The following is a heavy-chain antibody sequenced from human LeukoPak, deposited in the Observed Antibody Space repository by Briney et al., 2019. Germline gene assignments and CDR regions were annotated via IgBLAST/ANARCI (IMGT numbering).Heavy chain of an antibody. CDR1: GFTFSTYA. Sequence: GGSLRLSCAASGFTFSTYAMSWVRQAPGKGLKWVSALSGDGGTTSYADSVKGRFTISRDNSKNTLYLQMNSLRAEDTAVYYCAKTHRSITIFGVVVDYWGQGTLVTVSS. D-gene: IGHD3-3*01. CDR2: LSGDGGTT. V-gene: IGHV3-23*01. CDR3: AKTHRSITIFGVVVDY. J-gene: IGHJ4*02.